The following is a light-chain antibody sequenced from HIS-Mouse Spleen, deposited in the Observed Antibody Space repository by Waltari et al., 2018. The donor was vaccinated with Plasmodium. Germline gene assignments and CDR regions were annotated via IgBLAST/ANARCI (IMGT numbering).Light chain of an antibody. J-gene: IGLJ3*02. Sequence: SYELPQPPSVSVSPGQTARLTCPGDAFPKKDAYLYQQKSGQAPVLVIYEDSKRPSGIPERFSGSSSGTMATLTISGAQVEDEADYYCYSTDSSGNHRVFGGGTKLTVL. CDR1: AFPKKD. CDR3: YSTDSSGNHRV. V-gene: IGLV3-10*01. CDR2: EDS.